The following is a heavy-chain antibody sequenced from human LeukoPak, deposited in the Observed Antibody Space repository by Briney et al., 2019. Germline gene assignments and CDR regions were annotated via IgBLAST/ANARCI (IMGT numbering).Heavy chain of an antibody. Sequence: GGSLRLSCAASGFTFSSYSMNWVRQAPGKGLEWVSSISSSSIYIYYVDSVKGRFTISRDNAKNSLYLQMNSLRAEDTAVYYCARDPTTYGSGSYYYYFDYWGQGTLVTVSS. CDR2: ISSSSIYI. CDR1: GFTFSSYS. J-gene: IGHJ4*02. D-gene: IGHD3-10*01. V-gene: IGHV3-21*01. CDR3: ARDPTTYGSGSYYYYFDY.